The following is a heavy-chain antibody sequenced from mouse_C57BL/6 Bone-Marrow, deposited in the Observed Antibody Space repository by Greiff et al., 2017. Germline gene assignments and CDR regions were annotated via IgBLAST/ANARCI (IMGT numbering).Heavy chain of an antibody. CDR2: ISSGGDYI. Sequence: EVQVVESGEGLVKPGGSLKLSCAASGFTFSSYAMSWVRQTPEKRLEWVAYISSGGDYIYYADTVKGRFTISRDNARNTLYLQMSSLKSEDTAMYYCTRDRATTVVVPFDYWGQGTTLTVSS. V-gene: IGHV5-9-1*02. J-gene: IGHJ2*01. D-gene: IGHD1-1*01. CDR1: GFTFSSYA. CDR3: TRDRATTVVVPFDY.